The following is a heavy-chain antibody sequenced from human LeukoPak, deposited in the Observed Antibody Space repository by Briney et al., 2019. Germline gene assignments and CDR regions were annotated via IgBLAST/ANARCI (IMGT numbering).Heavy chain of an antibody. CDR2: ISYDGSNK. J-gene: IGHJ4*02. Sequence: PGGSLRLSCAASGFIFSSYAMHWVRQTPGKGLEWVAVISYDGSNKYYADSVKGRFTISRDNSKNTLYLQMNSLRAEDTAIYYCARDADYDILTGYSPFDYWGQGTLVTVSS. CDR1: GFIFSSYA. V-gene: IGHV3-30*01. CDR3: ARDADYDILTGYSPFDY. D-gene: IGHD3-9*01.